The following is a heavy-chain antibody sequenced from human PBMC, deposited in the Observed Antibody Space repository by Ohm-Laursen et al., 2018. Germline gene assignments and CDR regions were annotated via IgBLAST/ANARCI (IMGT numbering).Heavy chain of an antibody. V-gene: IGHV4-39*07. CDR1: GDSFSSSNDN. Sequence: SDTLSLTCTVSGDSFSSSNDNWGWIRQPPGKGLEWIGEINHRGNTNYSPSLKSRVTMSVDTSRNHFSLELTSVTAADTAVYYCAREYSDDGGYRYDAFDVWGHGTVVTVSS. CDR3: AREYSDDGGYRYDAFDV. J-gene: IGHJ3*01. D-gene: IGHD2-15*01. CDR2: INHRGNT.